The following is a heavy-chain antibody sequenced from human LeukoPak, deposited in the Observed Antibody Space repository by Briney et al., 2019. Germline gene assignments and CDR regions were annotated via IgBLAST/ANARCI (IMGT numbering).Heavy chain of an antibody. J-gene: IGHJ4*02. Sequence: PGGSLRLSCAASGFTFSSYGMHWVRQTPGKGLEWVSYISDHGKSRNYVDSVKGRFAISRDNAKNSLYLQMNSLRVEDTAVYFCARARIAAPLLDYWGQGSLVTVSS. CDR1: GFTFSSYG. CDR3: ARARIAAPLLDY. D-gene: IGHD6-13*01. CDR2: ISDHGKSR. V-gene: IGHV3-48*04.